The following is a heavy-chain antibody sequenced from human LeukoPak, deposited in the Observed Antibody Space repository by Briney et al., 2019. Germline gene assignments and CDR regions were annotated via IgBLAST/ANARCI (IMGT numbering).Heavy chain of an antibody. Sequence: SETLSLTCTVSGGSISSGGYYWSWIRQPPGKGLEWIGYIYHSGSTYYNPSLKSRVTISVDRSKNQFSLKLSSVTAADTAVYYCARSGYSSSAYDYWGQGTLVTVS. D-gene: IGHD6-6*01. CDR1: GGSISSGGYY. V-gene: IGHV4-30-2*01. J-gene: IGHJ4*02. CDR2: IYHSGST. CDR3: ARSGYSSSAYDY.